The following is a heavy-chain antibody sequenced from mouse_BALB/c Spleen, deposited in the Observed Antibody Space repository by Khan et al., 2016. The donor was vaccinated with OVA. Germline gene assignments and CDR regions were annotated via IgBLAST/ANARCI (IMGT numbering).Heavy chain of an antibody. CDR3: ARAGYSPWFAY. V-gene: IGHV14-1*02. Sequence: EVQLQESGAELVRPGALVKLSCKASGFNIKDYYIHWVKQRPEQGLEWIGWIDPENGNTIYDPKFQGKANITADTSSNTAYLHCSSLTSEYTAVYYCARAGYSPWFAYWGQGTLVTVSA. CDR2: IDPENGNT. D-gene: IGHD2-3*01. CDR1: GFNIKDYY. J-gene: IGHJ3*01.